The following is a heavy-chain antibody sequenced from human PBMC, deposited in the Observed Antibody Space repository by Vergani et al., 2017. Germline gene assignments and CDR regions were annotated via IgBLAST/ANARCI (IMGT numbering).Heavy chain of an antibody. CDR1: GGTFSSYT. CDR2: IIPILGIA. J-gene: IGHJ5*02. V-gene: IGHV1-69*02. D-gene: IGHD2-2*01. Sequence: QVQLVQSGAEVKKPGSSVKVSCKASGGTFSSYTISWVRKAPGQGLEWMGRIIPILGIANYAQKFQGRVTITADKSTSTAYMELSSLRSEDTAVYYCASHQLLSGWFDPWGQGTLVTVSS. CDR3: ASHQLLSGWFDP.